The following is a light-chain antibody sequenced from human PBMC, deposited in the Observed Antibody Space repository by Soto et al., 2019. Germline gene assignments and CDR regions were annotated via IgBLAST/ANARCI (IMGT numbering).Light chain of an antibody. CDR1: SSDVGTYHL. J-gene: IGLJ1*01. CDR2: EVS. CDR3: CSYAGSSTYV. V-gene: IGLV2-23*02. Sequence: QSALPQPASVSGSPGQSITISCTGTSSDVGTYHLVSWYQQHPGKAPKLMIYEVSKRPSGVSNRFSGSKSGNTASLTISGLQAEDEADYYCCSYAGSSTYVFGIGTKVTVL.